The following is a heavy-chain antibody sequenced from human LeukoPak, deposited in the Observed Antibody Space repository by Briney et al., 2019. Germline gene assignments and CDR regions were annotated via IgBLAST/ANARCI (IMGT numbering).Heavy chain of an antibody. V-gene: IGHV3-30*02. CDR3: AKDRAMQGYYDSTGYYGNFYCMDV. CDR1: GFTFSSYG. J-gene: IGHJ6*03. CDR2: TQYDESNK. Sequence: PGGSLRLSCVASGFTFSSYGMHWIRQAPGKGLEWVAFTQYDESNKYNADSVKGRFTISRDNSENALFLQMNSLRAEDTAVYFCAKDRAMQGYYDSTGYYGNFYCMDVWGKGTTVTVSS. D-gene: IGHD3-22*01.